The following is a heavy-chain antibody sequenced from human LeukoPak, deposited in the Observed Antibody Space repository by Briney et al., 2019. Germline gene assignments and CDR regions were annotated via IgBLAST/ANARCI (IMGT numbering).Heavy chain of an antibody. V-gene: IGHV3-23*01. CDR2: ISTSGSNT. J-gene: IGHJ4*02. D-gene: IGHD6-13*01. Sequence: PGGCLRLSCAASGFTFSSYAMTWVRQAPGKGLEWVSSISTSGSNTYYADSVKGRFTISRDNSKNTLYLQMNSLRVEDTAVYYCAKVGSSWSPWCFDYWGQGTLVTVSS. CDR3: AKVGSSWSPWCFDY. CDR1: GFTFSSYA.